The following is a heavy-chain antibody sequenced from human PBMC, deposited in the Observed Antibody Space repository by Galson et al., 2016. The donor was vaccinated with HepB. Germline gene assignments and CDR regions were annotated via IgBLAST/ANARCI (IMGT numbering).Heavy chain of an antibody. CDR3: ARPQREGGNYYSFDY. CDR2: IIPIFRTT. CDR1: GGTFSSYA. V-gene: IGHV1-69*13. Sequence: SVKVSCKASGGTFSSYALSWVRQAPGQGLEWMGRIIPIFRTTNYAQKFQGRVSITADESTSIAYMELSSLRSEDTAVYYCARPQREGGNYYSFDYWGQGTLVTVSS. J-gene: IGHJ4*02. D-gene: IGHD1-26*01.